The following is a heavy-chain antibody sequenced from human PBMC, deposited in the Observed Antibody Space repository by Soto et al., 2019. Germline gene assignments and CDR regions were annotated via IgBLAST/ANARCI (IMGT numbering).Heavy chain of an antibody. D-gene: IGHD2-8*02. CDR3: ARDKITGLFDY. Sequence: SSETLSLTCAVYGGSFSGYYWTWIRQPPGTGLEWIGEINHSGSTNYNPSLKSRVTISVDTSKNQFSLKLTSVTAADTAVYYCARDKITGLFDYWGQGTLVTGS. CDR2: INHSGST. J-gene: IGHJ4*02. V-gene: IGHV4-34*01. CDR1: GGSFSGYY.